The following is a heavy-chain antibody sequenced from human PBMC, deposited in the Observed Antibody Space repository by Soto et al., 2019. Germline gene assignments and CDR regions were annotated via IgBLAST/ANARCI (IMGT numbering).Heavy chain of an antibody. CDR1: GGSLSSGAYY. V-gene: IGHV4-31*03. CDR2: IYYSGST. D-gene: IGHD3-10*01. Sequence: PSETLSLTCTVSGGSLSSGAYYWSWIRQPPGKGLEWIGYIYYSGSTYYNPSLKSRVTISVDTSQNQFSLKLSSVTAADTAVYFCARYGSGSYYPTTFDYWGQGTLVTV. CDR3: ARYGSGSYYPTTFDY. J-gene: IGHJ4*02.